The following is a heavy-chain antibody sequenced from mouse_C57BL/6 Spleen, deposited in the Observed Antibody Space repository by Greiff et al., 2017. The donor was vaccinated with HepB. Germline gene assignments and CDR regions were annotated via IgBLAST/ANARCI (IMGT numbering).Heavy chain of an antibody. Sequence: VKLQESGAELVMPGASVKLSCKASGYTFTSYWMHWVKQRPGQGLEWIGEIDPSDSYTNYNQKFKGKSTLTVDKSSSTAYMQLSSLTSEDSAVYYCARNPHYYGSLNWYFDVWGTGTTVTVSS. CDR1: GYTFTSYW. V-gene: IGHV1-69*01. J-gene: IGHJ1*03. D-gene: IGHD1-1*01. CDR2: IDPSDSYT. CDR3: ARNPHYYGSLNWYFDV.